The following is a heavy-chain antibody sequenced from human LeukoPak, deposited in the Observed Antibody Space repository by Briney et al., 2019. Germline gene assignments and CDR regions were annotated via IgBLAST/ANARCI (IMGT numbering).Heavy chain of an antibody. D-gene: IGHD3-3*01. CDR1: GFTFSSYS. CDR3: ARRAWRGYDFWSGQIDY. V-gene: IGHV3-48*01. Sequence: GGSLRLSCAASGFTFSSYSMNWVRQAPGKGRAWVSYISSSSSTIYYADSVKGRFTISRDNAKNSLYLQMNSLRAEDTAVYYCARRAWRGYDFWSGQIDYWGQGTLVTVSS. CDR2: ISSSSSTI. J-gene: IGHJ4*02.